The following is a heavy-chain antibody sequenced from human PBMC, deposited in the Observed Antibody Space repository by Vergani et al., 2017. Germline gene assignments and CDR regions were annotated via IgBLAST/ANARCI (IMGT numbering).Heavy chain of an antibody. D-gene: IGHD6-13*01. J-gene: IGHJ6*02. CDR2: IIPIFGTA. Sequence: QVQLVQSGAEVKKPGSSVKVSCKASGGTFSSYAISWVRQAPGQGLEWMGGIIPIFGTANYAQKFQGRVTIPADKSTSTAYMELSSLRSEDTAVYYCARDFTGIAAGNYYYYYGMDVWGQGTTVTVSS. V-gene: IGHV1-69*06. CDR1: GGTFSSYA. CDR3: ARDFTGIAAGNYYYYYGMDV.